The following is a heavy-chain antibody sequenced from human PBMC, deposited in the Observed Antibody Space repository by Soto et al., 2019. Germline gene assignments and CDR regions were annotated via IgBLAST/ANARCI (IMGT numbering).Heavy chain of an antibody. D-gene: IGHD5-18*01. V-gene: IGHV3-30*03. CDR2: ISYDGSNK. Sequence: GGSLRLSCAASGFTFSSYGMHWVRQAPGKGLEWVAVISYDGSNKYYADSVKGRFTISRDNSKNTLYLQMNSLRAEDTAVYYCALTWIQLWYFDYWGQGTLVTVSS. J-gene: IGHJ4*02. CDR3: ALTWIQLWYFDY. CDR1: GFTFSSYG.